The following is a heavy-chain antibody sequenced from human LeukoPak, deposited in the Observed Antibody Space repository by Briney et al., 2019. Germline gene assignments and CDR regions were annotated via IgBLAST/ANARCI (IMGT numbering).Heavy chain of an antibody. V-gene: IGHV3-48*01. J-gene: IGHJ4*02. CDR1: GFTFSTNS. Sequence: GGSLRLSCAASGFTFSTNSMSWVRQAPGKGLEWVSYITSSGSVIHYSDSVRGRFTISRDNAKSSLYLQMNSLRAEDTAVYYCVRDNPRCCGVVPANIDDYWGQGTLVTVSS. CDR3: VRDNPRCCGVVPANIDDY. D-gene: IGHD2-15*01. CDR2: ITSSGSVI.